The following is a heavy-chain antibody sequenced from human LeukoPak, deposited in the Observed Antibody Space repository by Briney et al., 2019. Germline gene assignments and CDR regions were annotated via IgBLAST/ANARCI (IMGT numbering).Heavy chain of an antibody. V-gene: IGHV3-30*03. J-gene: IGHJ4*02. D-gene: IGHD3-22*01. Sequence: GGSLRLSCAASGFTFSSYGMHWVRQAPGKGLEWVAVISYDGSNKYYADSVKGRFTISRDNSKNTLYLQMNSLRAEDTAVYYCATHLEYDSSGYYYRSIDYWGQGTLVTVSS. CDR1: GFTFSSYG. CDR3: ATHLEYDSSGYYYRSIDY. CDR2: ISYDGSNK.